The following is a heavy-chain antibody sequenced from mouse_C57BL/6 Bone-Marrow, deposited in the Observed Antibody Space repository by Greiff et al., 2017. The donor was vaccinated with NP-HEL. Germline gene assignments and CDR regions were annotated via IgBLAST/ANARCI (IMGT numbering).Heavy chain of an antibody. J-gene: IGHJ2*01. CDR1: GFTFTGYY. CDR3: ARGEFYYYGSSHD. Sequence: EVQLQESGPVLVKPGASVKISCKASGFTFTGYYMHWVKQSPGKSLEWIGLVYPYNGGTSYNQKFKGKATVTVDTSSSTAYMQLNSLTSEDSAVYYCARGEFYYYGSSHDWGQGTTLTVSS. CDR2: VYPYNGGT. V-gene: IGHV1-36*01. D-gene: IGHD1-1*01.